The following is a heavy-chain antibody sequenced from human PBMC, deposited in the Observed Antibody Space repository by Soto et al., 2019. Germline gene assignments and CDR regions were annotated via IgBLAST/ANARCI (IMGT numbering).Heavy chain of an antibody. CDR2: ISRGSDYI. Sequence: EVHLVESGGGLVKPGGSLRLTCAASGFIFSVYTMNWVRQAPGKGLEWVSSISRGSDYIFYADTVKGRFTISRDNARNSLYLQMTSLRAEDTAVYYCAKDSGCVNNACAYDPWGQGTLVTVSS. V-gene: IGHV3-21*01. J-gene: IGHJ5*02. D-gene: IGHD1-20*01. CDR3: AKDSGCVNNACAYDP. CDR1: GFIFSVYT.